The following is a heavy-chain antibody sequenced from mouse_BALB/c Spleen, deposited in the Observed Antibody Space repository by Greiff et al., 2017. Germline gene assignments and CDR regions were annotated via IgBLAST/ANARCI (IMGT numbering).Heavy chain of an antibody. CDR1: GYTFTSYW. J-gene: IGHJ4*01. Sequence: QVQLKQPGAELVKPGASVKLSCKASGYTFTSYWMHWVKQRPGQGLEWIGEINPSNGRTNYNEKFKSKATLTVDKSSSTAYMQLSSLTSEDSAVYYCARQEERRYYAMDDWGQGTAVTVSA. CDR3: ARQEERRYYAMDD. V-gene: IGHV1S81*02. CDR2: INPSNGRT.